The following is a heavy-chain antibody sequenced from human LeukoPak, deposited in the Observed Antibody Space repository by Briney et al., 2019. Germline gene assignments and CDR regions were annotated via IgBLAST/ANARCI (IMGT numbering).Heavy chain of an antibody. CDR1: GFSLTGSP. J-gene: IGHJ4*02. CDR3: TREGCGATSCYTNDY. V-gene: IGHV3-73*01. Sequence: GGSLRLSCAASGFSLTGSPIHWVRQASGKGLEWVGRVRSKSNTYEASYAASVRGRFTISRDDSENLTYLQMNNLKTEDTAIYYCTREGCGATSCYTNDYWGQGTLVTVSS. CDR2: VRSKSNTYEA. D-gene: IGHD2-2*02.